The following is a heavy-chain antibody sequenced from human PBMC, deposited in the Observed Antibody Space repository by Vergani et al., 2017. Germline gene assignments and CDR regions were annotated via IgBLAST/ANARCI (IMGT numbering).Heavy chain of an antibody. J-gene: IGHJ6*03. D-gene: IGHD6-25*01. CDR1: GGSISSGDHC. V-gene: IGHV4-31*11. CDR3: ARVDTQVPATSHFYYMDV. CDR2: IFYSGTT. Sequence: QVKLQESGPGLLKPSQTLSLTCAVSGGSISSGDHCWTWIRQRPGKGLEWIGYIFYSGTTYDNPSLRSRLTISVDTSQNQLSLKLRSVTAADTAVYYCARVDTQVPATSHFYYMDVWGKXP.